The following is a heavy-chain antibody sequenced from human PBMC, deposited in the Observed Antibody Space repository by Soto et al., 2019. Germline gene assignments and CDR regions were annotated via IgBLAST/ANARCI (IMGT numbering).Heavy chain of an antibody. D-gene: IGHD6-13*01. V-gene: IGHV5-51*01. CDR3: ARTSAAGKYYYGVDV. Sequence: GESLKISCKGSGYSFTSYWIGWVRQMPGKGMEWMGIIYPGDSDTRYSPSFQGQVTISADKFISTVYLLWISLKASVTFLYYCARTSAAGKYYYGVDVWGQGTTVTVSS. J-gene: IGHJ6*02. CDR2: IYPGDSDT. CDR1: GYSFTSYW.